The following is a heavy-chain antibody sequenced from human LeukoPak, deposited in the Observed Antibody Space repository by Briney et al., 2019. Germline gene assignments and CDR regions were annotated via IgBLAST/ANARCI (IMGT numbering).Heavy chain of an antibody. V-gene: IGHV3-7*04. CDR1: GFTFSNYW. J-gene: IGHJ4*02. Sequence: GGSLRLSCAASGFTFSNYWMTWVRQAPGKGLEWVANIKPDGSEQNYVDSVRGRFTISRDNSKNTLYLQMNSLRAEDTAVYYCARGGGYSYGAIDYWDQGTLVTVSS. CDR2: IKPDGSEQ. D-gene: IGHD5-18*01. CDR3: ARGGGYSYGAIDY.